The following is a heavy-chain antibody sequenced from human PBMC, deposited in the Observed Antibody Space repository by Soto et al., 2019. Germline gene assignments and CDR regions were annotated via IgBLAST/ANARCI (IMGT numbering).Heavy chain of an antibody. J-gene: IGHJ6*03. CDR2: IYWDDDK. Sequence: SGPTLVKPTQTLTLTCTFSGFSLSTSGVGVGWIRQPPGKALEWLALIYWDDDKRDSPSLKSRLTITKATSINQVDLKMTNMDPVVTAAYYAAHARGTSFRYYYCFYYMDVWGKGTTVTVSS. D-gene: IGHD2-2*01. CDR1: GFSLSTSGVG. CDR3: AHARGTSFRYYYCFYYMDV. V-gene: IGHV2-5*02.